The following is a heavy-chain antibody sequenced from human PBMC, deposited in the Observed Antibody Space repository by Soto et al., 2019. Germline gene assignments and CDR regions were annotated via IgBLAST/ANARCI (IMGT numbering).Heavy chain of an antibody. D-gene: IGHD3-10*01. CDR1: GGSISSYY. J-gene: IGHJ6*02. Sequence: PSETLSLICTVSGGSISSYYWSWIRQPAGKGLELIGRIYTSGSTNYNPSLKSRVTMSVDTSKNQFSLKLSSVTAADTAVYYCARDYYGSVSYDNYYYYGMDVWGQGTTVTVSS. V-gene: IGHV4-4*07. CDR2: IYTSGST. CDR3: ARDYYGSVSYDNYYYYGMDV.